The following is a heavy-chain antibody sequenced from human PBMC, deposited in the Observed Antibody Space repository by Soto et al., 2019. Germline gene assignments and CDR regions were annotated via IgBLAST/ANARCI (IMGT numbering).Heavy chain of an antibody. CDR2: IIPIFGTA. CDR1: GGTFSSYA. V-gene: IGHV1-69*06. J-gene: IGHJ4*02. D-gene: IGHD6-6*01. Sequence: SVKVSCKASGGTFSSYAISWVRQAPGQGLEWMGGIIPIFGTANYAQKFQGRVTMTEDTSTDTAYMELSSLRSEDTAVYYCATVGYSSSPFDYWGQGTLVTVSS. CDR3: ATVGYSSSPFDY.